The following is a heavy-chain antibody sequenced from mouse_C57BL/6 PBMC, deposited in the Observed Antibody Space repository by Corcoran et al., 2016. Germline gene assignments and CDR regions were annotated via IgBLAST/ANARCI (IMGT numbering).Heavy chain of an antibody. CDR2: INPNNGGT. J-gene: IGHJ4*01. V-gene: IGHV1-26*01. D-gene: IGHD2-4*01. CDR3: ARSLDYDRYYYAMDY. Sequence: EVQLQQSGPELVKPGASVKISCKASGYTFTDYYMNWVKQSHGKSLEWIGDINPNNGGTSYNQKFKGKATLTVDKSSSTAYMELRSLTSEDSAVYYCARSLDYDRYYYAMDYWGQGTSVTVSS. CDR1: GYTFTDYY.